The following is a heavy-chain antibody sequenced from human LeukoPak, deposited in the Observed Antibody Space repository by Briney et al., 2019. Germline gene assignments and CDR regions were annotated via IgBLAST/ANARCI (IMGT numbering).Heavy chain of an antibody. V-gene: IGHV1-69*13. CDR1: GGTFSSYA. CDR2: IIPIFGTA. Sequence: SVKVSCKASGGTFSSYAISWVRPAPGQGLEWMGGIIPIFGTANYAQKFQGRVTITADESTSTAYMELSSLRSEDTAVYYCAKSLGYCSSTSCYTGYMDVWGKGTTVTVSS. CDR3: AKSLGYCSSTSCYTGYMDV. D-gene: IGHD2-2*01. J-gene: IGHJ6*03.